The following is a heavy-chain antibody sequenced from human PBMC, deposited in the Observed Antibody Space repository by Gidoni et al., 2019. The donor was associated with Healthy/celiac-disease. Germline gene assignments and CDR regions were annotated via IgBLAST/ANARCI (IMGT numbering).Heavy chain of an antibody. CDR2: INQSGST. D-gene: IGHD2-15*01. CDR3: ARGPGSVPGFDY. CDR1: GGSFSGYY. V-gene: IGHV4-34*01. Sequence: QVQLQQWGAGLLQPSETLPLTCAVYGGSFSGYYWSWIRQPPGKGLEWSGEINQSGSTNYNPSLKSRVTISVDTSKNQFSLKLSSVTAADTAVYYCARGPGSVPGFDYWGQGTLVTVSS. J-gene: IGHJ4*02.